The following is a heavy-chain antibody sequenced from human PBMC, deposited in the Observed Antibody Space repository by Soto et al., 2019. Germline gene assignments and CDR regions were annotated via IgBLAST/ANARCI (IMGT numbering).Heavy chain of an antibody. V-gene: IGHV1-18*01. CDR3: AREGPAPYYYYGMDV. CDR1: GYSFTTYG. J-gene: IGHJ6*02. Sequence: QVQLVQSRGEVKKPGASVKVSCKTSGYSFTTYGISWVRQAPGQGLEWMGWISGYNGNTNYAQKLHGRGTMTTDTSTSTAYMELRSLRSDDTAVYYCAREGPAPYYYYGMDVWGQGSTVTVSS. CDR2: ISGYNGNT.